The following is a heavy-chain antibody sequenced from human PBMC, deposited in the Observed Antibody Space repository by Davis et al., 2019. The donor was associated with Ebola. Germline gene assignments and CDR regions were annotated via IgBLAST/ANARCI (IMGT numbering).Heavy chain of an antibody. CDR3: ATQANNWNYFYYYYGMDV. J-gene: IGHJ6*02. D-gene: IGHD1-7*01. Sequence: ASVKVSCKASGYTFTSYGISWVRQAPGQGLEWMGWISAYNGNTNYAQKLQGRVTMTTDTSTSTAYMELRSLRSEDTAVYYCATQANNWNYFYYYYGMDVWGQGTTVTVSS. CDR2: ISAYNGNT. V-gene: IGHV1-18*01. CDR1: GYTFTSYG.